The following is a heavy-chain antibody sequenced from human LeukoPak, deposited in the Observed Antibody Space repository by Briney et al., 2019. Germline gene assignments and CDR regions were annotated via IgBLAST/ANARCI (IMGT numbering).Heavy chain of an antibody. Sequence: PSETLSLTCAVYGGSFSSYYWSWIPQPPGKGLEWIGEINHSGSTNYNPSLKSRVTISVDTSRNQFSLKLSSVTAADTAVYYCARGHRIVGATSPDYWGQGTPVTVSS. CDR2: INHSGST. J-gene: IGHJ4*02. D-gene: IGHD1-26*01. V-gene: IGHV4-34*01. CDR3: ARGHRIVGATSPDY. CDR1: GGSFSSYY.